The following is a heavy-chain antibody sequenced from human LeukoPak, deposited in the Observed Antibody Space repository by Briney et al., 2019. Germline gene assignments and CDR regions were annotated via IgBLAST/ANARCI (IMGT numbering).Heavy chain of an antibody. V-gene: IGHV1-3*01. CDR3: AREGFSGYHLDY. CDR1: GYTFTSYA. D-gene: IGHD3-22*01. J-gene: IGHJ4*02. CDR2: INGDNGNT. Sequence: GASVKVSCKASGYTFTSYAIHWVRQAPGQRLEWMGWINGDNGNTKYSQKFQGRVTITTDTSASTAYMELSSLRSEDTAVYYCAREGFSGYHLDYWGQGTLVTVSS.